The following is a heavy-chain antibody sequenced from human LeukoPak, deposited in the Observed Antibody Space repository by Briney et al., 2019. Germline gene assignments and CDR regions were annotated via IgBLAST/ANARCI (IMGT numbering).Heavy chain of an antibody. V-gene: IGHV3-23*01. D-gene: IGHD6-19*01. J-gene: IGHJ4*02. CDR3: ANAAGTFY. Sequence: GWSLRLSCAASGITFSSQAMAWVRQAPGKGLEWVSSISESGDSTYYADSVKGRFTISRDNSKNTLPLQMNSLRVEDTAVYYCANAAGTFYWGQGTLVTVSS. CDR2: ISESGDST. CDR1: GITFSSQA.